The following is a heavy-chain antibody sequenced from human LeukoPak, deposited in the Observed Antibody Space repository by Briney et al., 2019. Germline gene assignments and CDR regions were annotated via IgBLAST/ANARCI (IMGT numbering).Heavy chain of an antibody. D-gene: IGHD2-15*01. CDR3: TTDFSSRLPLDY. CDR1: GFTFSNAW. CDR2: IKSKTDGGTT. Sequence: GGSLRLSCAASGFTFSNAWMSWVRQAPGKGLEWVGRIKSKTDGGTTDYAAPVKGRFTISRDDSKNALYLQMNSLKTEDTAVYYCTTDFSSRLPLDYWGQGTLVTVSS. J-gene: IGHJ4*02. V-gene: IGHV3-15*01.